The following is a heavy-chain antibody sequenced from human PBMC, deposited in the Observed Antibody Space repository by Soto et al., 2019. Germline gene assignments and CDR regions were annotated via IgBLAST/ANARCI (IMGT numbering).Heavy chain of an antibody. V-gene: IGHV3-23*01. Sequence: GSLRLSCSTSGFTFGTYAMNWVRQAPGKGLEWVSALSGSGGTTYYADSVRGRFTISRDNSKNTLFLQMSSLRAEDTALYYCAKQRAGYGSVSDTFYFDFWGQGTLVTVSS. D-gene: IGHD3-10*01. CDR3: AKQRAGYGSVSDTFYFDF. CDR1: GFTFGTYA. J-gene: IGHJ4*02. CDR2: LSGSGGTT.